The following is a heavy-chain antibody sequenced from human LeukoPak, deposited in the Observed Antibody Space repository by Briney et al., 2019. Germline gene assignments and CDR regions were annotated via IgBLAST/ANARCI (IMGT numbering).Heavy chain of an antibody. J-gene: IGHJ3*02. Sequence: MPGGSLRLSCAASGFSFSNCSMNWVRQAPGKGLEWVSSISSSSTYIYYADSLEGRFTISRDNVRNSLYLQMNCLRAEDTAVYYCAGDYKGNLAFDIWGKGTMVTVSS. CDR2: ISSSSTYI. CDR3: AGDYKGNLAFDI. D-gene: IGHD5-24*01. V-gene: IGHV3-21*01. CDR1: GFSFSNCS.